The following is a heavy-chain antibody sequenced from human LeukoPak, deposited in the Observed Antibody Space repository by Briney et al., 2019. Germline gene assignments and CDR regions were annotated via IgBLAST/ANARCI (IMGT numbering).Heavy chain of an antibody. CDR2: IYTSGST. Sequence: PSETLSLTCTVSGGSISSGSYYWSWIRQPAGKGLEWIGRIYTSGSTNYNPSLKSRVTISVDTSKNQFSLKLSSVTAADTAVYYCARDGYNYDAFDIWGQGTMVTVSS. CDR1: GGSISSGSYY. CDR3: ARDGYNYDAFDI. J-gene: IGHJ3*02. V-gene: IGHV4-61*02. D-gene: IGHD5-24*01.